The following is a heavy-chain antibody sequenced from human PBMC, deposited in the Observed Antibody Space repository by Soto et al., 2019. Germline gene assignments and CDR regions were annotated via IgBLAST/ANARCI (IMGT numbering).Heavy chain of an antibody. CDR3: ATALNWNYVWFDP. J-gene: IGHJ5*02. CDR1: GYTLTELS. D-gene: IGHD1-7*01. V-gene: IGHV1-24*01. Sequence: ASVKVSCKVSGYTLTELSMHWVRQAPGEGLEWVGGFDPEDGETIYAQKFQGRVTMTEDTSTDTAYMELSSLRSEDTAVYYCATALNWNYVWFDPWGQGTLVTVSS. CDR2: FDPEDGET.